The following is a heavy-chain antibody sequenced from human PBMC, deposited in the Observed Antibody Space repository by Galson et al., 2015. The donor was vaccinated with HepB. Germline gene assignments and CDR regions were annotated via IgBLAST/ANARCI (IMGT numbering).Heavy chain of an antibody. V-gene: IGHV1-18*01. J-gene: IGHJ6*03. D-gene: IGHD2-8*01. CDR2: VSTLNGNT. Sequence: SVKVSCKASGYDFTSHGVSWARQAPGKGLEWMGWVSTLNGNTNYAQKFHGRVTLTTDPSTTTVYMDLTGLRSDDTAVYYCARQFYAFQNGQYYYHMDVWGEGTRVTVSS. CDR3: ARQFYAFQNGQYYYHMDV. CDR1: GYDFTSHG.